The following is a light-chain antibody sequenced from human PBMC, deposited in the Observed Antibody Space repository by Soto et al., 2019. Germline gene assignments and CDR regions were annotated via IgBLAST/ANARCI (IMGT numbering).Light chain of an antibody. Sequence: DIQLTQSPSFLSASVGDRVTITGRASQGISNYLAWYQQRPGKAPKLLIYAASTLQTGVPSRFSGSGSGTEFTLTISSLQPEDFATYHCQQLTSYPRSTFGQGTRLEI. V-gene: IGKV1-9*01. J-gene: IGKJ5*01. CDR1: QGISNY. CDR2: AAS. CDR3: QQLTSYPRST.